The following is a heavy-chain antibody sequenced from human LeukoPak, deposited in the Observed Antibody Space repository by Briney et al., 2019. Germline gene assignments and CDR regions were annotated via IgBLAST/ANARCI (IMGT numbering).Heavy chain of an antibody. CDR3: ARVEVTAVYSSIPRKYFDY. CDR2: IYYSGST. V-gene: IGHV4-34*01. CDR1: GGSFSGYY. J-gene: IGHJ4*02. Sequence: SETLSLTCAVYGGSFSGYYWSWIRQPPGKGLEWIGSIYYSGSTYYNPSLKSRVTISVDTSKNQFSLKLSSVTAADTAVYYCARVEVTAVYSSIPRKYFDYWGQGTLVTVSS. D-gene: IGHD6-13*01.